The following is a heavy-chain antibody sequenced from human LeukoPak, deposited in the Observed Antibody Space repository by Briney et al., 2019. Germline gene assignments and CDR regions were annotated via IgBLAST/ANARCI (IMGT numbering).Heavy chain of an antibody. Sequence: SETLSLTCTVSGGSITSGGYSWNWIRQPPGKGLEWIGYIYHTGNTYYNPSLKSRVTISVDRSKNQFSLKLTSVTAADTAVYYCARAPLAYYYDSSGPELDAFDIWGQGTMVTVSS. D-gene: IGHD3-22*01. CDR2: IYHTGNT. J-gene: IGHJ3*02. V-gene: IGHV4-30-2*01. CDR1: GGSITSGGYS. CDR3: ARAPLAYYYDSSGPELDAFDI.